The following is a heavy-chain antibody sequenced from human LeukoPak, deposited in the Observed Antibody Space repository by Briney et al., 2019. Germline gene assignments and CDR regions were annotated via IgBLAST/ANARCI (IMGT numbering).Heavy chain of an antibody. Sequence: SETLSLTCTVSGGSIGSYYWSWIRQPPGKGLEWIGYIYYSGSTNYNPSLNSRVTISIDTSKNQFSLRLSSVTAADTAVYYCAKGGDYGSINWFDPWGQGTLVTVSS. CDR3: AKGGDYGSINWFDP. J-gene: IGHJ5*02. CDR2: IYYSGST. D-gene: IGHD4-17*01. V-gene: IGHV4-59*01. CDR1: GGSIGSYY.